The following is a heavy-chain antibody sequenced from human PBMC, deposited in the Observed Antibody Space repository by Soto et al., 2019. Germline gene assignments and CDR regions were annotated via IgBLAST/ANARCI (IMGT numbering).Heavy chain of an antibody. Sequence: QVQLVESGGGVVQPGRSLRLSCAASGLTLSNYAMHWVRQAPGKGLEWVAVISYAGSNRYYADSVQGRFTISRDNSKNTLYLQMNSLRAEDRAVYYCARVTQAVAADYWGQGTLVTVSS. CDR2: ISYAGSNR. V-gene: IGHV3-30-3*01. D-gene: IGHD6-19*01. CDR3: ARVTQAVAADY. J-gene: IGHJ4*02. CDR1: GLTLSNYA.